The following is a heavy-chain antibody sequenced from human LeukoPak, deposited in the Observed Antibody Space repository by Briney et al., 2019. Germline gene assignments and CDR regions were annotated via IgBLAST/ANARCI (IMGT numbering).Heavy chain of an antibody. CDR2: INHSGST. D-gene: IGHD2-15*01. V-gene: IGHV4-34*01. J-gene: IGHJ3*02. CDR3: AREGAATWVSFDI. CDR1: GGSFSGYY. Sequence: SETLSLTCAVYGGSFSGYYWSWIRQPPGKGLEWIGEINHSGSTNYNPSLKSRVTISVDTSKNQFSLKLGSVTAADTAVYYCAREGAATWVSFDIWGQGTMVTVSS.